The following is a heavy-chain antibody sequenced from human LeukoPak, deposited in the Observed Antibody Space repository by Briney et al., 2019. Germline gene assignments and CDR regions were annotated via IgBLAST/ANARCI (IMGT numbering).Heavy chain of an antibody. CDR1: GYTFTYRY. V-gene: IGHV1-69*04. CDR2: IIPILGIA. CDR3: ARDRASSSWSPGYGMDV. D-gene: IGHD6-13*01. Sequence: GASVKVSCKASGYTFTYRYLHWVRQAPGQALEWMGRIIPILGIANYAQKFQGRVTITADKSTSTAYMELSSLRSEDTAVYYCARDRASSSWSPGYGMDVWGQGTTVTVSS. J-gene: IGHJ6*02.